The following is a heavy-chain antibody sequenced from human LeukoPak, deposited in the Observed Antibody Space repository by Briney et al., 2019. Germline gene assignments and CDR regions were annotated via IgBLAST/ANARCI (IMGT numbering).Heavy chain of an antibody. D-gene: IGHD6-13*01. V-gene: IGHV3-23*01. J-gene: IGHJ3*02. CDR3: ARRRIAAAGRDAFDI. CDR1: GFTLCRHA. CDR2: ISNSGGTT. Sequence: GGSLRLSCAAPGFTLCRHAMRWVRHAPGEGLGWGSTISNSGGTTYYADPVKGRFTISRDDSENTLYLQMNSLRAEDTAVYYCARRRIAAAGRDAFDIWGQGTMVTVSS.